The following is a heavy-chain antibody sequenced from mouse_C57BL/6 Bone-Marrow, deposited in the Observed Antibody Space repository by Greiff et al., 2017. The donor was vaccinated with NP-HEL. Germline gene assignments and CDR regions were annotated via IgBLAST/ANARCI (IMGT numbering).Heavy chain of an antibody. J-gene: IGHJ1*03. CDR3: ARSGYFDV. V-gene: IGHV1-26*01. CDR1: GYTFTDYY. Sequence: QLQQSGPELVKPGASVKISCKASGYTFTDYYMNWVKQSHGKSLEWIGDINPNNGGTSYNQKFKGKATLTVDKSSSTAYMELRSLTSEDSAVYYCARSGYFDVWGTGTTVTVSS. CDR2: INPNNGGT.